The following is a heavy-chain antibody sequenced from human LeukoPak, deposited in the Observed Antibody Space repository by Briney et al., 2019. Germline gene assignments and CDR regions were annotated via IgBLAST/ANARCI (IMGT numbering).Heavy chain of an antibody. V-gene: IGHV3-9*03. Sequence: GGSLRLSCAASGFTFDDYAMHWVRQAPGKGLEWVSGISWNRGSIGYADSVKGRFTISRDNAKNSLYLQMNSLRAEDMALYYCAKSQSSHSTPNAFDIWGQGTMVTVSS. D-gene: IGHD4-11*01. CDR2: ISWNRGSI. CDR3: AKSQSSHSTPNAFDI. J-gene: IGHJ3*02. CDR1: GFTFDDYA.